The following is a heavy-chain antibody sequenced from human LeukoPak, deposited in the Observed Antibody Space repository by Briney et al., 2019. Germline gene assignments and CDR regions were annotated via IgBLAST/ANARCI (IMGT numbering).Heavy chain of an antibody. V-gene: IGHV1-2*06. D-gene: IGHD2-21*01. CDR1: GYTFTGYY. J-gene: IGHJ4*02. CDR2: INPNSGGT. CDR3: ARDYPNLCY. Sequence: GASVKVSCKASGYTFTGYYMHWVRQAPGQGLEWMGRINPNSGGTNYAQKFQGRVTVTRDTSISAAYMELSRLTSDDTAVYYCARDYPNLCYWGQGTLVTVSS.